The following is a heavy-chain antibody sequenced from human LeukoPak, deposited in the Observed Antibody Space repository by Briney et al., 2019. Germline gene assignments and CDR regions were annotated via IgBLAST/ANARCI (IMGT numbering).Heavy chain of an antibody. V-gene: IGHV3-23*01. CDR1: GFTFSSYA. J-gene: IGHJ4*02. CDR2: ISGSGGST. CDR3: ARDPIGSRWPYYFDY. Sequence: GGYLRLSCAASGFTFSSYAMSWVRQAPGKGLEWVSAISGSGGSTYYADSVKGRFTISRDNSKNTLYLQMNSLRAEDTAVYYCARDPIGSRWPYYFDYWGQGTLVTVSS. D-gene: IGHD6-13*01.